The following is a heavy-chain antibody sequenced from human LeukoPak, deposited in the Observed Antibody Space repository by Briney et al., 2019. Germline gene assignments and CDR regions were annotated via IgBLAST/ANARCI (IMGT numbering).Heavy chain of an antibody. D-gene: IGHD5-12*01. CDR2: INPNSGGS. J-gene: IGHJ4*02. CDR1: GYTFTGYY. CDR3: ARDSGYDRSYFDY. Sequence: ASVAVSCKASGYTFTGYYMHWVRQAPGQGLEWMGWINPNSGGSNYEQKFQGRVTMTRDTSISTAYMELSRLRSDDTAVYYCARDSGYDRSYFDYWGQGTLVTVST. V-gene: IGHV1-2*02.